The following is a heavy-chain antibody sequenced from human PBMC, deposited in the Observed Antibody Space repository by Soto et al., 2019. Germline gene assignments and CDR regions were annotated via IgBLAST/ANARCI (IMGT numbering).Heavy chain of an antibody. D-gene: IGHD3-22*01. Sequence: PSEPLSLTCTVSGGSISSINNHFSNHYCSWIRLSPGKGLEWIGYIYHSGSTNYNPSLESRVTMSVDTSKNQFSLKLSSVAAADTAVYYCARHTEIVSSTVYNWGQGILVTGSS. J-gene: IGHJ4*02. V-gene: IGHV4-59*08. CDR2: IYHSGST. CDR3: ARHTEIVSSTVYN. CDR1: GGSISSINNHFSNHY.